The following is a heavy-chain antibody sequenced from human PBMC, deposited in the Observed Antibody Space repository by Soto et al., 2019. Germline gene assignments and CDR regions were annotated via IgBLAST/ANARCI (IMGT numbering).Heavy chain of an antibody. CDR2: IWYDGSNK. Sequence: QVQLVESGGGVVQPGRSLRLSCAASGFTFSSYGMHWVRQAPGKGLEWVAVIWYDGSNKYYADSVKGRFTISRDNSKNTLYLQMNSLRVEDTAVYYCARGTFNYSYGMDVWGQGTTVTVSS. V-gene: IGHV3-33*01. D-gene: IGHD1-1*01. CDR3: ARGTFNYSYGMDV. CDR1: GFTFSSYG. J-gene: IGHJ6*02.